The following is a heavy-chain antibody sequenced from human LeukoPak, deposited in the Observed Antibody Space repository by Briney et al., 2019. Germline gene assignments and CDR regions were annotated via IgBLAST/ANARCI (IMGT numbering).Heavy chain of an antibody. CDR3: AQTGDGDDVLFDY. CDR2: ISGSGGST. J-gene: IGHJ4*02. Sequence: GGSLRLSCATSGFTFSSYWMHWVRQAPGKGLVWVSAISGSGGSTYYADSVKGRFTISRDNSKNTLYLQMNSLRAEDTAVYYCAQTGDGDDVLFDYWGQGTLVTVSS. V-gene: IGHV3-23*01. D-gene: IGHD7-27*01. CDR1: GFTFSSYW.